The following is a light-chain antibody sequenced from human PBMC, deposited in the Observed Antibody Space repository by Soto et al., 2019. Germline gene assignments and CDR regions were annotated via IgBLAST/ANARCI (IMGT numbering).Light chain of an antibody. J-gene: IGKJ1*01. V-gene: IGKV3-20*01. Sequence: DIVFAYSPGTLSFSPGERATLSCRASQTVSSSSLAWYQQKPGQAPRLLIFGASTRAAGFPDRFSGSGSGTDFTLTISRLEPEDFAVYYCQQYGSSPRTFGQGTKVDIK. CDR1: QTVSSSS. CDR2: GAS. CDR3: QQYGSSPRT.